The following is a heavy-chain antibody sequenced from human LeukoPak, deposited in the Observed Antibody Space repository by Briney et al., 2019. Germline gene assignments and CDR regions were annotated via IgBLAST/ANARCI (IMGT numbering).Heavy chain of an antibody. V-gene: IGHV3-43*02. D-gene: IGHD2/OR15-2a*01. CDR3: ATWAFYHNLDV. Sequence: GALRLSCAASGFTIGPYAMYWVRQGPGRGLEWVSVIEADGSGTFYADSVRGRFTTSRDNSKNSLYLQMNSLTSEDTALYYCATWAFYHNLDVWGQGTTVIVSS. J-gene: IGHJ6*02. CDR2: IEADGSGT. CDR1: GFTIGPYA.